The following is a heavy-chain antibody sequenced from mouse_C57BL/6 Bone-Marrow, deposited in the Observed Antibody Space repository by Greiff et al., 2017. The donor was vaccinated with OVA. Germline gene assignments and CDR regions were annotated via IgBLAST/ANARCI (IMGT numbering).Heavy chain of an antibody. V-gene: IGHV10-3*01. Sequence: EVQLQQSGGGLVQPKGSLKLSCAASGFTFNTYAMHWVRQAPGKGLEWVARIRSKSSNYATYYADSVKDRFTISRDDSQSMLSLQMNNLKTEDTAVYYCVREGDGSSYVDAMDYWGQGTSVTVSS. J-gene: IGHJ4*01. D-gene: IGHD1-1*01. CDR1: GFTFNTYA. CDR2: IRSKSSNYAT. CDR3: VREGDGSSYVDAMDY.